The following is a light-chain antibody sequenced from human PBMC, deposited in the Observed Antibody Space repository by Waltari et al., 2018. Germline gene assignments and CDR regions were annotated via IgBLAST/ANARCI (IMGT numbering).Light chain of an antibody. CDR3: CSYAGSYTWV. J-gene: IGLJ3*02. Sequence: QSALTQPASVSGSPGKSITISCTGTSSDVGIYNLVSWYQQYQGKAPKAMIYDDNRRPSGVSDHFSGSKSGNTASLTISGVQAEDEADYYCCSYAGSYTWVFGGGTKLTVL. CDR2: DDN. V-gene: IGLV2-23*01. CDR1: SSDVGIYNL.